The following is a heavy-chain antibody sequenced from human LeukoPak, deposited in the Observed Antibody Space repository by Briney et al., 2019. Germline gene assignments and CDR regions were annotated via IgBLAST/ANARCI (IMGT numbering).Heavy chain of an antibody. CDR3: AKDHDYYDSSGSFDY. J-gene: IGHJ4*02. CDR1: GFTFDEYA. V-gene: IGHV3-43*02. D-gene: IGHD3-22*01. CDR2: ISGDGGST. Sequence: GGSLRLSYAASGFTFDEYAMHWVRQAPGKGVEWVFLISGDGGSTYYADSVKGRFTISRDNSKNSLYLQMNSLRTEDTALYYCAKDHDYYDSSGSFDYWGQGTLVTASS.